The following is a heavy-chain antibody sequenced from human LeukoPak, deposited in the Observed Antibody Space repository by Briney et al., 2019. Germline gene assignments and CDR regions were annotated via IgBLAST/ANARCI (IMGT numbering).Heavy chain of an antibody. D-gene: IGHD1-1*01. CDR1: GFTFSSYA. Sequence: GGSLRLSYAGSGFTFSSYAMSWVRQAPGKGLEWVSVISSTGGSTFYADSVKGRFTISRDNSKSTMFLQMNSLRAEDTAVYYCARPGTGFDYWGQGTLVTVSS. J-gene: IGHJ4*02. CDR3: ARPGTGFDY. V-gene: IGHV3-23*01. CDR2: ISSTGGST.